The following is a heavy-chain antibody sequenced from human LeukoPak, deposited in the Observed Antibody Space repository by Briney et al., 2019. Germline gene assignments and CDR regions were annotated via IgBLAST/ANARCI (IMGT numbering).Heavy chain of an antibody. CDR1: GFTFSSYN. CDR3: VRLEYYFVSGNYYKLFDY. J-gene: IGHJ4*02. Sequence: GGSLRLSCAASGFTFSSYNMNWVRQAPGKGLEWVSDISSSGSTIYFADSVKGRFTISRDNAKKSLYLQMNSLRDEEAALYHCVRLEYYFVSGNYYKLFDYWGQGTLVTVCS. D-gene: IGHD3-10*01. V-gene: IGHV3-48*02. CDR2: ISSSGSTI.